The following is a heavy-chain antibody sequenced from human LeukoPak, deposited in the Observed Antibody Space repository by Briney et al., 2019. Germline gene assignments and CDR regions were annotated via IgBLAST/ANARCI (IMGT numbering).Heavy chain of an antibody. Sequence: GGSLRLSCAASGFPFNSYWMSWVRQAPGKGLERVANINPDGSETRCVDSVKGRFTVSRDNAGNSLFLQVNSLRVEDTAVYYCAGSRVAVTDTLDPWGQGTLVTVSP. CDR1: GFPFNSYW. CDR3: AGSRVAVTDTLDP. D-gene: IGHD6-19*01. CDR2: INPDGSET. J-gene: IGHJ5*02. V-gene: IGHV3-7*01.